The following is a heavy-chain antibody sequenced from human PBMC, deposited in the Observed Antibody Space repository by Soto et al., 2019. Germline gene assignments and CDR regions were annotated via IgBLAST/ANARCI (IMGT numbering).Heavy chain of an antibody. CDR1: GFTFSSHS. J-gene: IGHJ4*02. D-gene: IGHD2-15*01. CDR2: ISSSSSTI. Sequence: GGSLRLSCAASGFTFSSHSMNWVRQAPGKGLEWVSYISSSSSTIYFADSVKGRFTISRDNAKNSLYLQMNSLRAEDTAVYYCAREENCSGGSGYWWGYYFDSWGQGTLVTVSS. CDR3: AREENCSGGSGYWWGYYFDS. V-gene: IGHV3-48*01.